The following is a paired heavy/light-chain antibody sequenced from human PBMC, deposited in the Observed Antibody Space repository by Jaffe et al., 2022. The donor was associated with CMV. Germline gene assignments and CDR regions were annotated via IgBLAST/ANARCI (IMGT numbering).Light chain of an antibody. CDR2: DVT. V-gene: IGLV2-11*01. CDR3: CSYAGNYIWV. Sequence: QSALTQPRSVSGSSGQSVTISCTGTSRDIGAYNFVSWYQQHPGKAPTLMISDVTKRPSGVPDRFSGSKSGNTASLTISGLQAEDEADYYCCSYAGNYIWVFGGGTKLTVL. CDR1: SRDIGAYNF. J-gene: IGLJ3*02.
Heavy chain of an antibody. CDR2: ISTYNGKI. CDR1: GYTFSSHA. V-gene: IGHV1-18*01. D-gene: IGHD3-22*01. CDR3: ARELADSRGYRVFDY. Sequence: QVQLVQSGAELRKPGASVKVSCKASGYTFSSHAFSWVRQAPGQGLEWMGWISTYNGKINYAYKFQGRVTLTTDTSTNTAYMDLRSLRSDDTAIYYCARELADSRGYRVFDYWGQGTLVTVSS. J-gene: IGHJ4*02.